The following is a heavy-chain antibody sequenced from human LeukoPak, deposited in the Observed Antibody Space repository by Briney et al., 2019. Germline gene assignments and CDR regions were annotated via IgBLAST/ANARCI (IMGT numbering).Heavy chain of an antibody. CDR2: ISASGGST. CDR1: GFTFSSYA. D-gene: IGHD3-10*01. V-gene: IGHV3-23*01. Sequence: GGSLRLSCAAHGFTFSSYAMSWVRQAPGRGLQWVSSISASGGSTYYADSMKGRSTISRDNYKNLVDMQMNVLAADATAIYYCARSVRGVITYYYGMDVWGQGTRVTVSS. J-gene: IGHJ6*02. CDR3: ARSVRGVITYYYGMDV.